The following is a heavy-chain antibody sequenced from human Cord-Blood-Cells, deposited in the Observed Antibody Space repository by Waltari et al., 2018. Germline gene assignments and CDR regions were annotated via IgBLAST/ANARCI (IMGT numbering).Heavy chain of an antibody. Sequence: QVQLVQSGAEVKKPGASVKVSCKVSGYTRPELSMHRVRQAPGKGLEWMGGFDPEDGETIYAQKFQGRVTMTEDTSTDTAYMELSSMRSEDTAVYYCALGRGYDDAFDIWGQGTMVTVSS. D-gene: IGHD5-12*01. CDR2: FDPEDGET. CDR3: ALGRGYDDAFDI. J-gene: IGHJ3*02. V-gene: IGHV1-24*01. CDR1: GYTRPELS.